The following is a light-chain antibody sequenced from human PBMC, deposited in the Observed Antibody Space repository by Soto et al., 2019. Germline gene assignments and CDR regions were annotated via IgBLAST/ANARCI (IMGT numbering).Light chain of an antibody. CDR2: KAS. V-gene: IGKV1-5*03. CDR3: LQHNTYPRT. J-gene: IGKJ1*01. Sequence: DIQMTQSPSTLSGSVGDRVTITCRASQTISSWLAWYQQKPGKAPKLLIYKASTLKSGVPSRFSGSGSGTEFTLIISSLQPEDFATYYCLQHNTYPRTFGQGTKVDNK. CDR1: QTISSW.